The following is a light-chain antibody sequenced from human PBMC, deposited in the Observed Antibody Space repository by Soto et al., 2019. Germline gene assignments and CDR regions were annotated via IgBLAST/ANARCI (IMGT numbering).Light chain of an antibody. J-gene: IGKJ1*01. CDR3: QQYSMAPLT. Sequence: EIVLTQSPGTLSLSPGETATLSCRASQTIGRNYLAWYQQKPGQAPRLLIFGTSTRATGIPDRFSASGSGTDFTLTISRLEPEDFAVYYCQQYSMAPLTFGQGTKVDIK. V-gene: IGKV3-20*01. CDR2: GTS. CDR1: QTIGRNY.